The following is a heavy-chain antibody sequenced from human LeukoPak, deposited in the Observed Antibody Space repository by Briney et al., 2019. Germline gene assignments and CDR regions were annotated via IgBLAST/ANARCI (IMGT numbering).Heavy chain of an antibody. V-gene: IGHV4-34*01. D-gene: IGHD3-10*01. Sequence: SETLPLTCAVYGGSFSGYYWSWIRQPPGKGLEWIGEINHSGSTNYNPSLKSRVTISVDTSKNQFSLKLSSVTAADTAVYYCARIGSYYYGSGSYYHDYWGQGTLVTVSS. CDR2: INHSGST. J-gene: IGHJ4*02. CDR3: ARIGSYYYGSGSYYHDY. CDR1: GGSFSGYY.